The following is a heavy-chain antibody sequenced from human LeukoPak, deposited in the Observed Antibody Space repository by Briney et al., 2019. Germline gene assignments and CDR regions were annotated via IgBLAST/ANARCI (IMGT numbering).Heavy chain of an antibody. J-gene: IGHJ6*03. Sequence: GGSLRLSCAASGFTFNYYNMNWVRQPPGKALEWVSSITSSGAYIFYADSVRGRFTISRHKHKDSLSLQMNSLAPEDTAVYYCARDQYSGNYGNYYYYYMDVWGKGTTVTISS. CDR3: ARDQYSGNYGNYYYYYMDV. CDR2: ITSSGAYI. CDR1: GFTFNYYN. V-gene: IGHV3-21*01. D-gene: IGHD1-26*01.